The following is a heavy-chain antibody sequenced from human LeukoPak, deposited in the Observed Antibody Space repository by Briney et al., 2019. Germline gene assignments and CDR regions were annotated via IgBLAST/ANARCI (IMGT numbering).Heavy chain of an antibody. Sequence: GGSLRLSCAASGFTFSSYAMSWVRQAPGKGLEWVSAISGSGGSTYYADSVKGRFTISRDNSKNTLYLQMNSLRAEDTAVYYCARIITMIVVVIGGGIDCWGQGTLVTVSS. CDR2: ISGSGGST. D-gene: IGHD3-22*01. V-gene: IGHV3-23*01. J-gene: IGHJ4*02. CDR1: GFTFSSYA. CDR3: ARIITMIVVVIGGGIDC.